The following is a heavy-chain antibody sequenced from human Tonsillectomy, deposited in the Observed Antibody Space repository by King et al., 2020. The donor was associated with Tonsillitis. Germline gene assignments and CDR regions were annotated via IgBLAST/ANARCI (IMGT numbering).Heavy chain of an antibody. V-gene: IGHV3-30*18. Sequence: VQLVESGGGVVQPGRSLRLSCAASGFNFSSYGMHWVRQAPGKGLEWVAVISCDGSTTYYADSVKGRFTISRDNSRNTLCLQMNSLRAEDTAVYYCAKDGHNSGYYYSYYYMDVWGKGTTVTVSS. D-gene: IGHD6-19*01. CDR2: ISCDGSTT. J-gene: IGHJ6*03. CDR3: AKDGHNSGYYYSYYYMDV. CDR1: GFNFSSYG.